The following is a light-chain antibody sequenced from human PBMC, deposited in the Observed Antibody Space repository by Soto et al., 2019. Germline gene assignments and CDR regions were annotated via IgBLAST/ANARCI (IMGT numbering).Light chain of an antibody. J-gene: IGLJ3*02. Sequence: QSALTQPRSVSGTPGQSVTICCTRTSSNVGGWNFVSWYQQHPGKAPKLIIFDVSERPSGVPDRFSGSKSGNTASLTVSGLQAEDEADYYCYSFAGSYSWVFGEGTKLTVL. CDR3: YSFAGSYSWV. CDR1: SSNVGGWNF. CDR2: DVS. V-gene: IGLV2-11*01.